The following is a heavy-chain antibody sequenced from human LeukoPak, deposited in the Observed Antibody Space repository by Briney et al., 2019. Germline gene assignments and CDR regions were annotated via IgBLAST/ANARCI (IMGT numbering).Heavy chain of an antibody. V-gene: IGHV3-48*03. CDR3: AGDGGDHVDYYGMDV. CDR2: ISSSGSTI. Sequence: GGSLRLSCAASGFTFSSYEMNWVRQAPGKGLEWVSYISSSGSTIYYADSVKGRFTISRDNAKNSLYLQMNSLRAEDTAVYYCAGDGGDHVDYYGMDVWGQGTTVTVSS. D-gene: IGHD2-21*02. CDR1: GFTFSSYE. J-gene: IGHJ6*02.